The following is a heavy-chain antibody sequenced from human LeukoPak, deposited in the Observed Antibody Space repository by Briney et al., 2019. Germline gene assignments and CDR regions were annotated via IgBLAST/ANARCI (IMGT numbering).Heavy chain of an antibody. J-gene: IGHJ4*02. CDR1: GYTFTSYG. D-gene: IGHD5-18*01. V-gene: IGHV1-18*01. CDR2: ISAYNGNT. CDR3: ARDRQYSYGPDFDY. Sequence: GASVKVSCKASGYTFTSYGISWERQAPGQGLEWMGWISAYNGNTNYAQKLQGRVTMTTDTSTSTAYMELRSLRSDDTAVYYCARDRQYSYGPDFDYWGQGTLVTVSS.